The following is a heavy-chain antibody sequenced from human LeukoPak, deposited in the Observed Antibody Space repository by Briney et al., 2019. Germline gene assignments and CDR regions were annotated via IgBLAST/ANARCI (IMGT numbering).Heavy chain of an antibody. CDR1: GFTFSSYS. V-gene: IGHV3-48*01. J-gene: IGHJ3*02. CDR3: ARDKGDSSGYYGPWAFDI. Sequence: GGSLRLSCAASGFTFSSYSMNWVRQAPGKGLEWVSYISSSSSTIYYADSVKGRFTISRDNAKNSLYLQMNSLRAEDTAVYYCARDKGDSSGYYGPWAFDIWGQGTMVTVSS. D-gene: IGHD3-22*01. CDR2: ISSSSSTI.